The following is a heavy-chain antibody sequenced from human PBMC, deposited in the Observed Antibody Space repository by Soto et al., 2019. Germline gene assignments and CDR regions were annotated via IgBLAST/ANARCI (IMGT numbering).Heavy chain of an antibody. J-gene: IGHJ6*02. V-gene: IGHV1-18*01. CDR2: ISPYNGHT. CDR3: GRDLTIVPATHPRLENYGMDV. D-gene: IGHD2-2*01. CDR1: GYSFTSYG. Sequence: QVQLVQSGGEVKKPGASVKVSCKASGYSFTSYGISWVRRAPGQGLEWMGWISPYNGHTQFVERFQGRVTMTPDTSTKTAYMELRNLRSDDTAHYYCGRDLTIVPATHPRLENYGMDVWGQGTTVIVSS.